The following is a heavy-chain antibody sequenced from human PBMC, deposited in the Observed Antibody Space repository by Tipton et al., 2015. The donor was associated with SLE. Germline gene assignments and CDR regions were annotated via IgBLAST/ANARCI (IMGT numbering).Heavy chain of an antibody. Sequence: SLRLSCVASGFTFSSYGIHWVRQAPGKGLEWVSVIWYDGNNKYYADSVKGRFTISRDNSKNTLYLQMNSLRAEDTAVYYCARELLPYYGMDVWGQGTTVTVSS. D-gene: IGHD2-15*01. CDR2: IWYDGNNK. CDR1: GFTFSSYG. J-gene: IGHJ6*02. CDR3: ARELLPYYGMDV. V-gene: IGHV3-33*01.